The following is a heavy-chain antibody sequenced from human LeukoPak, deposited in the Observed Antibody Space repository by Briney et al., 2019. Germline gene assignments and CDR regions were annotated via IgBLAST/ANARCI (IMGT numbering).Heavy chain of an antibody. D-gene: IGHD2-15*01. CDR2: IYYSGGT. V-gene: IGHV4-59*01. CDR3: ARAALYCSGGSCYPSTFDY. CDR1: GXSISNSY. J-gene: IGHJ4*02. Sequence: KPSETLSLTSTVSGXSISNSYWSWIRQPPGKGLEWIGYIYYSGGTNYSPSLKSRVTVSVDTSKNQFSLKLSSVTAADTAVYYCARAALYCSGGSCYPSTFDYWGQGTLVTVSS.